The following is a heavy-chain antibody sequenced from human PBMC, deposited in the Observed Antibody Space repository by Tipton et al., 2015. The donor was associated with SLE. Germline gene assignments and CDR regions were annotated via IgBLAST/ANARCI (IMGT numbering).Heavy chain of an antibody. J-gene: IGHJ4*02. CDR2: IYHSGST. CDR3: ARQAYYGSGYADY. Sequence: TLSLTCAVSGYSISKDYYWGWIRQSPGKGLEWIGIIYHSGSTYYNPSLKSRVTISVDTSKNQFSLKLSSVTAADTAVYYCARQAYYGSGYADYWGQGTLVTVSS. V-gene: IGHV4-38-2*01. CDR1: GYSISKDYY. D-gene: IGHD3-22*01.